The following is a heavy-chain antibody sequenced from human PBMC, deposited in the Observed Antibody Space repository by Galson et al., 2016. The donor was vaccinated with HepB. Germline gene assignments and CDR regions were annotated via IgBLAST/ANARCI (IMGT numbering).Heavy chain of an antibody. Sequence: TLSLTCTVSGDSISNGGYSWSWIRQPPGKGLEWIGSIYHTGNTYYNPSLKTRISISVDTSKNLFSLDPGSVTASDTAVYYCARTPGEIFGEVIVFFDYWGQGTLVTVSS. J-gene: IGHJ4*02. V-gene: IGHV4-30-2*01. CDR1: GDSISNGGYS. D-gene: IGHD3-3*01. CDR2: IYHTGNT. CDR3: ARTPGEIFGEVIVFFDY.